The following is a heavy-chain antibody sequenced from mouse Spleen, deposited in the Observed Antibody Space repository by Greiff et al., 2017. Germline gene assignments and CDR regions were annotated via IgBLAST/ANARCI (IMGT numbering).Heavy chain of an antibody. CDR1: GYTFTDYN. V-gene: IGHV1-22*01. J-gene: IGHJ4*01. CDR3: ARLGEIYYDYDKDAMDY. D-gene: IGHD2-4*01. Sequence: SGPELVKPGASVKMSCKASGYTFTDYNMHWVKQSHGKSLEWIGYINPNNGGTSYNQKFKGKATLTVNKSSSTAYMELRSLTSEDSAVYYCARLGEIYYDYDKDAMDYWGQGTSVTVSS. CDR2: INPNNGGT.